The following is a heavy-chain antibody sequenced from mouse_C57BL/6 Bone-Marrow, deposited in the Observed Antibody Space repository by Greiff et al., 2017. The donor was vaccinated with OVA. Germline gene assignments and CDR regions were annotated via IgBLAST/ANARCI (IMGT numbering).Heavy chain of an antibody. D-gene: IGHD2-3*01. CDR1: GYTFTSYW. CDR2: IHPNSGST. CDR3: ARRGGYYVFDD. J-gene: IGHJ2*01. Sequence: QVQLQQPGAELVKPGASVKLSCKASGYTFTSYWMHWVKQRPGQGLEWIGMIHPNSGSTNYNEKFKSKATLTVDKSSSTAYMQLSSLTSEDSAVYYCARRGGYYVFDDWGKGTTLTVSS. V-gene: IGHV1-64*01.